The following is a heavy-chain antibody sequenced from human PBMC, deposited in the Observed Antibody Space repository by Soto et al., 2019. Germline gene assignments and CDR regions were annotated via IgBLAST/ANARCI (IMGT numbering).Heavy chain of an antibody. CDR3: ARDKITGLFDY. J-gene: IGHJ4*02. Sequence: PSETLSLTCTVSGGSISSGGYYWSWIRQHPGKGLEWIGYIYYSGSTYYNPSLKSRVTISVDTSKNQFSLKLSSVTAADTAVYSCARDKITGLFDYWGQGTLVTVSS. CDR2: IYYSGST. D-gene: IGHD2-8*02. V-gene: IGHV4-31*03. CDR1: GGSISSGGYY.